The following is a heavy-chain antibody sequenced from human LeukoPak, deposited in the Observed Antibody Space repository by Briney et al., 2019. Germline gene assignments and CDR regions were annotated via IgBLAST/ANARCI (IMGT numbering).Heavy chain of an antibody. CDR2: ISDNGGGT. CDR3: ARAVAATEDFDY. Sequence: GGSLRLSCAASGFTFSDYAMSWVRQAPGKGLEWVSTISDNGGGTYYADSVKGRFTISRDNSKNTLFLQMNSLRAEDTAVYYCARAVAATEDFDYWGQGTLVTVSS. J-gene: IGHJ4*02. V-gene: IGHV3-23*01. D-gene: IGHD6-19*01. CDR1: GFTFSDYA.